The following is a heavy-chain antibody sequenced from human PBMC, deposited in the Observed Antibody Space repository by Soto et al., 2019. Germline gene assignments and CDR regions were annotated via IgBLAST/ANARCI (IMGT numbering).Heavy chain of an antibody. V-gene: IGHV3-33*01. CDR1: GFTFSSYG. CDR3: ARDQNNYYDSSGYYSY. Sequence: QVQLVESGGGVVQPGRSLRLSCAASGFTFSSYGMHWVRQAPGKGLEWVAVIWYDGSNKYYADSVKGRFTISRDNSKNTLYLQMNSLRAEDTAVYYCARDQNNYYDSSGYYSYWGQGTLVTVSS. CDR2: IWYDGSNK. J-gene: IGHJ4*02. D-gene: IGHD3-22*01.